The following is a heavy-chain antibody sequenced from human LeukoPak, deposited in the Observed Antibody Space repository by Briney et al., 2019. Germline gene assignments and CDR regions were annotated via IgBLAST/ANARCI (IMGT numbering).Heavy chain of an antibody. CDR3: ARAITMVRGKVVWLDYYMDV. CDR1: GGSISSSSYY. Sequence: ASETLSLTCTVSGGSISSSSYYWGWIRQPPGKGLEWIGSIYYSGSTYYNPSLKSRVTISVDTSKNQFSLKLSSVTAADTAVYYCARAITMVRGKVVWLDYYMDVWGKGTTVTVSS. CDR2: IYYSGST. D-gene: IGHD3-10*01. V-gene: IGHV4-39*01. J-gene: IGHJ6*03.